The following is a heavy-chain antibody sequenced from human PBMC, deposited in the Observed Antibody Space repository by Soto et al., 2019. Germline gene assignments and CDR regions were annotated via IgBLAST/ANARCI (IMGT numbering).Heavy chain of an antibody. CDR3: AKHGGSYSMYYFDY. Sequence: QPVGSLRLSCAASGFTFSSYAMSWVRQAPGKGLEWVSAISGSGGSTYYADSVKGRFTISRDNSKNTLYLQMNSLRAEDTAVYYCAKHGGSYSMYYFDYWGQGTLVTVSS. V-gene: IGHV3-23*01. CDR1: GFTFSSYA. D-gene: IGHD1-26*01. J-gene: IGHJ4*02. CDR2: ISGSGGST.